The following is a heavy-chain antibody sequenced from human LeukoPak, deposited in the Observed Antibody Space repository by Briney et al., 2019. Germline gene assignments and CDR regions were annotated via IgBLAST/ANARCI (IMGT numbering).Heavy chain of an antibody. CDR2: IYYSGST. CDR1: GGSLSSGDYY. J-gene: IGHJ4*02. V-gene: IGHV4-30-4*01. Sequence: SEILSLTCTVSGGSLSSGDYYWRWLRQPPGKGLEWIGYIYYSGSTYYNPSLKSRVTISVDTSKNQFSLKLSSVTAADTAVYYCAREPVQFDWSDYWGQGTLVTVSS. D-gene: IGHD3-9*01. CDR3: AREPVQFDWSDY.